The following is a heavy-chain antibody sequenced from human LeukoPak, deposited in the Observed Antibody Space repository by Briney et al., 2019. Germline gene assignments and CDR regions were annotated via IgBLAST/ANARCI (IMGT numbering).Heavy chain of an antibody. J-gene: IGHJ4*02. V-gene: IGHV3-66*01. CDR3: ARDSDIAVAGTIDH. Sequence: GGSLRLSCAASGFTVSSNYMSWVRQAPGKGLEWVSVIYSGGSTYYADSVKGRFTISRDNSKNTLYLQMNSLRAEDTAVYYCARDSDIAVAGTIDHWGQGTLVTVSS. CDR1: GFTVSSNY. CDR2: IYSGGST. D-gene: IGHD6-19*01.